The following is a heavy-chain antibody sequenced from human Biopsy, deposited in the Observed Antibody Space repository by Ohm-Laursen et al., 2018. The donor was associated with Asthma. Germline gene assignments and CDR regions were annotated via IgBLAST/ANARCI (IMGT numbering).Heavy chain of an antibody. Sequence: SLRLSCTASGFTFRTYTMHWVRQAPGKGLEWVSLISWDGDRTYYTDSVRGRFTISRDNSRNTLYLQMNSLRSEDTAIYFCAKDNVRIEVSAAGPDHWGQGTLVAVSS. V-gene: IGHV3-43*01. CDR3: AKDNVRIEVSAAGPDH. CDR2: ISWDGDRT. J-gene: IGHJ4*02. CDR1: GFTFRTYT. D-gene: IGHD3-10*02.